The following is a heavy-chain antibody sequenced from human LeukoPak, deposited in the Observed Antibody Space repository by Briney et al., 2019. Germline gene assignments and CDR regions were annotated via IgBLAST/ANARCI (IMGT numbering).Heavy chain of an antibody. Sequence: GGSLRLSCVASGFTFGKYWMSWVRQAPGKGLEWVANTKLDGSEKNYVDSVKGRFTISRDNTKNSLYLQMNSLRAEDTAVFYCARDQYDTWSRRGNFDSWGQGTLVIVSS. CDR1: GFTFGKYW. CDR2: TKLDGSEK. V-gene: IGHV3-7*03. J-gene: IGHJ4*02. D-gene: IGHD3-3*01. CDR3: ARDQYDTWSRRGNFDS.